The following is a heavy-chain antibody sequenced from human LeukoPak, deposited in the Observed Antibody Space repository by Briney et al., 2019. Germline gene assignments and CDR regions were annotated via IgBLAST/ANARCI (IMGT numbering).Heavy chain of an antibody. J-gene: IGHJ6*03. D-gene: IGHD1-7*01. V-gene: IGHV4-34*01. CDR3: ARNYQGYYYYMDV. CDR1: GGSLSGYY. CDR2: INHSGST. Sequence: PSETLSLTCAVYGGSLSGYYWSWIRQPPGKGLEWIGEINHSGSTNYNPSLKSRVTISVDTSKNQFSLKLSSATAADTAVYYCARNYQGYYYYMDVWGKGTTVTVSS.